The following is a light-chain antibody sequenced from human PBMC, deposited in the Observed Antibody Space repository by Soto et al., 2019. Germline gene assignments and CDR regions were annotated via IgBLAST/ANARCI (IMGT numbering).Light chain of an antibody. Sequence: DIQMTQSPSSLSASVGDRVTITCRASQSIRSYLNWYQQKPGKATKLLIYAASSFQSGVPSRLRGSGSGTDFTLTISSLQPEDFATYYYQQSYSTPPMYTFGQWTKLEIK. V-gene: IGKV1-39*01. J-gene: IGKJ2*01. CDR1: QSIRSY. CDR2: AAS. CDR3: QQSYSTPPMYT.